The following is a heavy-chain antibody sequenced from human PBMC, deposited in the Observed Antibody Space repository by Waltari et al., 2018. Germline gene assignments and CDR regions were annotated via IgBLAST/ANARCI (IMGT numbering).Heavy chain of an antibody. Sequence: QVQLVQSGAEVKKPGASVKVSGKASGYHCTSYDLNWVRKATGQGLEWMGWRNPNSGNTGYAQKFQGRVTMTRNTSISTAYMELSSLRSEDTAVYYCARGAMTTVTTGLRYWGQGTLVTVSS. CDR2: RNPNSGNT. CDR3: ARGAMTTVTTGLRY. CDR1: GYHCTSYD. D-gene: IGHD4-17*01. J-gene: IGHJ4*02. V-gene: IGHV1-8*01.